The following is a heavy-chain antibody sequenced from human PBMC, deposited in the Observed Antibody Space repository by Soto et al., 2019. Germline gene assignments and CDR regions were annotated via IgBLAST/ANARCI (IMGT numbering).Heavy chain of an antibody. J-gene: IGHJ4*02. V-gene: IGHV3-48*04. CDR2: ISSSGSTI. D-gene: IGHD6-19*01. Sequence: ESGGGVVQPGRSLRLSCAASGFTFSSYGMHWVRQAPGKGLEWVSYISSSGSTIYYADSVKGRFTISRDNAKNSLYLQMNRLGAEDKAVYYWARGQYSSGGGYFDYWGQETLVTVSS. CDR3: ARGQYSSGGGYFDY. CDR1: GFTFSSYG.